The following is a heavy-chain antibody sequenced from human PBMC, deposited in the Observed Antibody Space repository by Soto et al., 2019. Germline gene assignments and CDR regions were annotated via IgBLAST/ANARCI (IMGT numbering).Heavy chain of an antibody. CDR1: GDSISSNGYY. J-gene: IGHJ5*02. Sequence: PSETLSLTCTVSGDSISSNGYYWSWIRQHPGKGLEWIGYIYYSGSTYYNPSLKSRVTISLDTSKKQFSLKLSSVTAADTAVYYCARWPIAARPTSSNWFDPWGQGTLVTVSS. D-gene: IGHD6-6*01. V-gene: IGHV4-31*03. CDR3: ARWPIAARPTSSNWFDP. CDR2: IYYSGST.